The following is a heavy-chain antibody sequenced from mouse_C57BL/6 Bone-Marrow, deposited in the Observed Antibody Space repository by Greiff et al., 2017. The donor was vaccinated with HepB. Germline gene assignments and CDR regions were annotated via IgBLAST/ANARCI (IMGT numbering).Heavy chain of an antibody. CDR1: GYTFTDYN. Sequence: VQLQQSGPELVKPGASVKMSCKASGYTFTDYNMHWVKQSHGKSLEWIGYINPNNGGTSYNQKFKGKATLTVNKSSSTAYMELRSLTSEDSAVFYCARRRHENITTYYYAMDYWGQGTSVTVSS. CDR2: INPNNGGT. D-gene: IGHD1-1*01. CDR3: ARRRHENITTYYYAMDY. V-gene: IGHV1-22*01. J-gene: IGHJ4*01.